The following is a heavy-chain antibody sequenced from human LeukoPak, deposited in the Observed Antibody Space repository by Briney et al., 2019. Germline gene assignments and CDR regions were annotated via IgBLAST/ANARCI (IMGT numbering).Heavy chain of an antibody. J-gene: IGHJ4*02. Sequence: SETLSLTCAVSGGSISSSNWWSWVRQPPGKGLEWIGEIYHTGSPNYNPSLKSRVTISVDKSKNQLSLKLDSVTAADTAVYYCARVGMREAAAGPYGEVWGQGTLVTVSS. CDR2: IYHTGSP. D-gene: IGHD6-13*01. CDR3: ARVGMREAAAGPYGEV. V-gene: IGHV4-4*02. CDR1: GGSISSSNW.